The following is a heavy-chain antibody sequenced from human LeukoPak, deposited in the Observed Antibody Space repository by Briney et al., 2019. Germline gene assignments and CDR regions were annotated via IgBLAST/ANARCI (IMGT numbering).Heavy chain of an antibody. D-gene: IGHD6-13*01. Sequence: ASVKVSCKVSGYTLTELSMHWVRQAPGKGLEWMGGFDPEDGETIYAQKFQGRVTMTRDTSISTAYMELSRLRSDDTAVYYCARDIAAAGTGFDYWGQGTLVTVSS. CDR2: FDPEDGET. V-gene: IGHV1-24*01. CDR1: GYTLTELS. J-gene: IGHJ4*02. CDR3: ARDIAAAGTGFDY.